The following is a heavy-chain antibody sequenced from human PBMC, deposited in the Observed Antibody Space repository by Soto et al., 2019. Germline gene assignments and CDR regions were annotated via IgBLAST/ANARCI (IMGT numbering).Heavy chain of an antibody. V-gene: IGHV4-4*02. CDR2: IYHSGRT. D-gene: IGHD7-27*01. Sequence: PSETLSLTCAVSGGSISSNTWWNWVRQPPGKGLEWVAEIYHSGRTNYNPSLKSRVTISVDKSKNQFSLKLGSVTAADTAVYYCARGGLPGSFLFDYWGQGTLVTVSS. CDR1: GGSISSNTW. J-gene: IGHJ4*02. CDR3: ARGGLPGSFLFDY.